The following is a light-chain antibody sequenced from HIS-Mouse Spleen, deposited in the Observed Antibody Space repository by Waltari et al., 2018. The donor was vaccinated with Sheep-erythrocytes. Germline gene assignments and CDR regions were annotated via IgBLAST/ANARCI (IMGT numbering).Light chain of an antibody. CDR2: EGS. J-gene: IGLJ3*02. V-gene: IGLV2-23*01. Sequence: QSALTQPASVSGSPGQSITISCTGTSSDVGSYNLVSWYQQHPGKAPKLMIYEGSKRPSWFFHYFAGSRSGNTASLTISGLQAEDEADYYCCSYAGSSTPWVFGGGTKLTVL. CDR3: CSYAGSSTPWV. CDR1: SSDVGSYNL.